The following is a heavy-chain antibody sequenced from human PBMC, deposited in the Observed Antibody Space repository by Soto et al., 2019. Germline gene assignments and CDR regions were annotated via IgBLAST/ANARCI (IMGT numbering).Heavy chain of an antibody. Sequence: HPGGSLRLSCAASGFTFSSQAMSWVRQAPGKGLELVSGISGSGGSTYYADSVKGRFTISRDNSKNTLYLRMNSLRAEDTAVYYCAKEGGGGRNYYYTMDVWGQGTTVTVSS. CDR3: AKEGGGGRNYYYTMDV. J-gene: IGHJ6*02. CDR1: GFTFSSQA. V-gene: IGHV3-23*01. D-gene: IGHD2-15*01. CDR2: ISGSGGST.